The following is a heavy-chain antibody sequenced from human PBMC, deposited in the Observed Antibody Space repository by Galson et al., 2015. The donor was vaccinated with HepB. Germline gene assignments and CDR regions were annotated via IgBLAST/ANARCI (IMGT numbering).Heavy chain of an antibody. CDR2: FDPEDDER. Sequence: SVKVSCKVSGYTLSDLSIHWVRQAPGKGLEWIGGFDPEDDERLYAQKFQGRVTVTEDTSTNTAYMELSRLRSEDTAVYYCAKSRGAVRWFDPWGQGTLVTVSS. CDR3: AKSRGAVRWFDP. V-gene: IGHV1-24*01. J-gene: IGHJ5*02. D-gene: IGHD3-16*01. CDR1: GYTLSDLS.